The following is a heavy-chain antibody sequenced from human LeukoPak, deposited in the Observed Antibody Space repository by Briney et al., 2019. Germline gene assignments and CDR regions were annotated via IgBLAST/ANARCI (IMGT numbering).Heavy chain of an antibody. Sequence: GGSLRLSRAASGFTFSSYGMHWVRQAPGKGLEWVAVIWYDGSNKYYADSVKGRFTISRDNSKNTLYLQMNSLRAEDTAVYYCAKGLGPNFAGAFDIWGQGTMVTVSS. CDR2: IWYDGSNK. J-gene: IGHJ3*02. CDR1: GFTFSSYG. D-gene: IGHD3-16*01. CDR3: AKGLGPNFAGAFDI. V-gene: IGHV3-33*06.